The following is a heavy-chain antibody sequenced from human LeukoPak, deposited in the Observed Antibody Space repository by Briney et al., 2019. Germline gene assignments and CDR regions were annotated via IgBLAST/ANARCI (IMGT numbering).Heavy chain of an antibody. D-gene: IGHD3-10*01. J-gene: IGHJ5*02. CDR1: GGSISSYY. CDR2: IETSGTT. V-gene: IGHV4-4*08. CDR3: ARVTMIRGVVT. Sequence: SETLSLTCTVSGGSISSYYWTWIRLPPGKGLEWLEYIETSGTTNFNPSLKSRLSISVDTSKNQLSLKVTSVTAADTAVYYCARVTMIRGVVTWGRGTLVPVSS.